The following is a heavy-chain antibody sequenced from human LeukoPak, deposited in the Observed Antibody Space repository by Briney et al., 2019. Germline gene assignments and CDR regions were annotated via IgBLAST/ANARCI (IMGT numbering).Heavy chain of an antibody. CDR2: IYYSGST. CDR1: GGSISSYY. J-gene: IGHJ6*03. D-gene: IGHD3-10*01. Sequence: SETLSLTCTVSGGSISSYYWSWIRQPPGKGLEWIGYIYYSGSTNYNPSLKSRVTISVDTSKNQFSLKLSSVTAADTAVYYCARVSDGSGSYHQVWHGYYYYYYYMDVWGKGTTVTVFS. V-gene: IGHV4-59*01. CDR3: ARVSDGSGSYHQVWHGYYYYYYYMDV.